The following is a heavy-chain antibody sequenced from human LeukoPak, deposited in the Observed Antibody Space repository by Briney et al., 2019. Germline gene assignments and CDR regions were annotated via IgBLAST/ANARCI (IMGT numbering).Heavy chain of an antibody. D-gene: IGHD5-12*01. Sequence: SETLSLTCTVSGGSISSSSYYWGWIRQPPGKGLEWIGSIYYSGTTYYNPSLKSRVTISVDTSKNQFSLKLSSVTAADTAVYYCARTIVDIVATVSFDYWGQGTLVTVSS. CDR2: IYYSGTT. J-gene: IGHJ4*02. CDR1: GGSISSSSYY. CDR3: ARTIVDIVATVSFDY. V-gene: IGHV4-39*07.